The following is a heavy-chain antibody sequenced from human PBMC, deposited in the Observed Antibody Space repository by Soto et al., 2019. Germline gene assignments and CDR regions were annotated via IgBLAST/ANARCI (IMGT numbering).Heavy chain of an antibody. D-gene: IGHD3-3*01. Sequence: QVQLVESGGGVVQPGRSLRLSCAASGFTFSSYAMHWVRQAPGKGLEWVAVISYDGSNKYYADSVKGRFTISGDNSKNTLGRQMTSLRAGDTAVYYCARGGDFWSGSPPYYYYGMDVWGQGTTVTVSS. CDR3: ARGGDFWSGSPPYYYYGMDV. CDR1: GFTFSSYA. J-gene: IGHJ6*02. V-gene: IGHV3-30-3*01. CDR2: ISYDGSNK.